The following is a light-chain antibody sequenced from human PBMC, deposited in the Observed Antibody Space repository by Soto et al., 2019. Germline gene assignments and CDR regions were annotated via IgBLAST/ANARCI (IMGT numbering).Light chain of an antibody. CDR2: DAS. V-gene: IGKV3-20*01. CDR3: QQYGSSPLT. CDR1: QSVTSN. Sequence: EIVLTQSPATLSLSPGERATLSCRASQSVTSNLAWYQQKPGQAPRLLISDASTRATGIPARFSGSGSGTDFTLTISRLEPEDFAVYYCQQYGSSPLTFGGGTKVDIK. J-gene: IGKJ4*01.